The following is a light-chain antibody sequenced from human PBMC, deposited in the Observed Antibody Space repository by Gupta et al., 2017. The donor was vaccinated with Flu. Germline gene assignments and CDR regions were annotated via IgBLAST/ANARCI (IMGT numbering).Light chain of an antibody. CDR2: EVS. CDR1: SSDVGGYNY. J-gene: IGLJ1*01. CDR3: SSYTSSTLGRL. V-gene: IGLV2-14*01. Sequence: QSALTQPASVSGSPGRSITIPCTGTSSDVGGYNYVSWYQHHPGKAPKLMIYEVSNRPSGISNRFSGSKSGTTASLTISGLQAEDEADYYCSSYTSSTLGRLFGTGTKVTVL.